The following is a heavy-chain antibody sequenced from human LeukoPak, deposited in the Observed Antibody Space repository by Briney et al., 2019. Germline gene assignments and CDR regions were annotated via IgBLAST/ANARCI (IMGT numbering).Heavy chain of an antibody. J-gene: IGHJ4*02. CDR2: IIPIFGTA. CDR1: GYSFTSNY. V-gene: IGHV1-69*13. CDR3: ASGQQLVLDY. D-gene: IGHD6-13*01. Sequence: SVKVSCKASGYSFTSNYIHWVRQAPGQGLEWMGGIIPIFGTANYAQKFQGRVTITADESTSTAYMELSSLRSEDTAVYYCASGQQLVLDYWGQGTLVTVSS.